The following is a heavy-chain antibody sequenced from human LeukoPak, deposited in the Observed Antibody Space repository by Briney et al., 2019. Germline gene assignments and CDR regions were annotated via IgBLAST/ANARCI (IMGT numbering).Heavy chain of an antibody. CDR2: IIPIFGMA. V-gene: IGHV1-69*04. J-gene: IGHJ4*02. D-gene: IGHD5-24*01. CDR1: GGTFSSYA. Sequence: SVTVSCKASGGTFSSYAISWVRQAPGQGLEWMGRIIPIFGMANYAQKFQGRVTITADKSPSTAYMELSSLRSEDTAVYYCASGDGGGDGYNPYYFDYWGQGTLVTVSS. CDR3: ASGDGGGDGYNPYYFDY.